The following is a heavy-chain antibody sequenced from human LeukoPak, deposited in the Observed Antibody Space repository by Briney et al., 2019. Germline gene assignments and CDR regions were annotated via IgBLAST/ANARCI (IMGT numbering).Heavy chain of an antibody. J-gene: IGHJ2*01. D-gene: IGHD6-13*01. V-gene: IGHV3-13*01. CDR3: ARAAYSGTWYSRYFDL. Sequence: GGSLRLSCAASGFTFRSYDMHWVRQATGKGLEWVSGIGTAGEIYYPGSVKGRFTISRENAKNSLYLQMNSLRAGDTAVYYCARAAYSGTWYSRYFDLWGRGTLVTVSS. CDR2: IGTAGEI. CDR1: GFTFRSYD.